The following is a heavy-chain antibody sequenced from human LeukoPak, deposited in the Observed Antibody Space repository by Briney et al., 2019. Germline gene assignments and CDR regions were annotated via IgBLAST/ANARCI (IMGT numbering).Heavy chain of an antibody. CDR2: IYYSGST. CDR3: ARATTAYCTGGICPNFHY. J-gene: IGHJ4*02. CDR1: GASITSYY. Sequence: SETLSLTCTVSGASITSYYWSWIRQPPGKELEWIGYIYYSGSTNYNPSLKSRVTISVDMSKNQFSLKLSSVTAADTAVYYCARATTAYCTGGICPNFHYWGQGSLVTVSS. V-gene: IGHV4-59*01. D-gene: IGHD2-8*02.